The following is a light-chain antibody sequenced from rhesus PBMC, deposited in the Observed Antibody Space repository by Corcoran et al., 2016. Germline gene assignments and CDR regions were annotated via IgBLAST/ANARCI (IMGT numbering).Light chain of an antibody. CDR1: SSDIGGYNY. Sequence: QAALTQPPSVSGSPGQSVTISCTGTSSDIGGYNYVSWYRQQPGTTTKLMMYKVNLRPSGVSDRFSGSKSGNTASLTISGLQAEDEADYFCSSYEASDTYIFGGGTRLTVL. V-gene: IGLV2-11*01. CDR2: KVN. J-gene: IGLJ1*01. CDR3: SSYEASDTYI.